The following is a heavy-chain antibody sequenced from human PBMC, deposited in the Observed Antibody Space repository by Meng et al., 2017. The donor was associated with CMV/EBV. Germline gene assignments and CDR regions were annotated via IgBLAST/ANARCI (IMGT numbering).Heavy chain of an antibody. CDR1: GYTFTGYY. D-gene: IGHD3-22*01. V-gene: IGHV1-2*02. CDR3: ATHILANYYDSSGYVY. J-gene: IGHJ4*02. CDR2: INPNSGGT. Sequence: ASVKVSCKASGYTFTGYYMHWVRQAPGQGLEWMGWINPNSGGTNYAQKFQGRVTMTRDTSISTAYMELSRLRSDDTAVYYCATHILANYYDSSGYVYWGQGTLVTVSS.